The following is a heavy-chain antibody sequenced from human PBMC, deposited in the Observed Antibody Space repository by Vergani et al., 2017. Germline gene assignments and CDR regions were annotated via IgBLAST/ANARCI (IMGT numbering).Heavy chain of an antibody. Sequence: EVRLLQSGGGLGQPGGSLRLSCEASGFSFSSHAMAWVRQAPGKGLEWVAVISGTGGSAYNAKSVKDRFTISRDNSQNTVYLQLKSLSADDTAIYYCARGRNSWGIKDGSLDYWGQGILVTVSS. CDR3: ARGRNSWGIKDGSLDY. CDR2: ISGTGGSA. V-gene: IGHV3-23*01. CDR1: GFSFSSHA. D-gene: IGHD7-27*01. J-gene: IGHJ4*02.